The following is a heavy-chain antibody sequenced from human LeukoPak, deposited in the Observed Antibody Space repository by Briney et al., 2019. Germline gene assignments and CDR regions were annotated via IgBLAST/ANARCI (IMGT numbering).Heavy chain of an antibody. V-gene: IGHV4-59*12. D-gene: IGHD3-22*01. CDR3: TTYYYDSSGYYAPD. Sequence: PSETLSLTCTVSGCSNSSYYWSLIRQPPGKGLECLGFIFHTGTANYNPSLKSRVTISVDKSKNQFSLKLSSVTAADTAVYYCTTYYYDSSGYYAPDWGQGTLVTVSS. CDR2: IFHTGTA. J-gene: IGHJ4*02. CDR1: GCSNSSYY.